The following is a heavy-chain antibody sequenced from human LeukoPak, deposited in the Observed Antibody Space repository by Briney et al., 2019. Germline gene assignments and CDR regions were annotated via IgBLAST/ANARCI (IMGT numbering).Heavy chain of an antibody. CDR1: GFTFSSYE. D-gene: IGHD6-19*01. CDR3: ARAHPSRSGWYEN. J-gene: IGHJ4*02. Sequence: GGSLRLSCAASGFTFSSYEVNWVRQAPGKGLEWVSYISSSGSTIYYADSVKGRFTISRDNAKNSLYLQMNSLRAEDTAVYYCARAHPSRSGWYENWGQGTLVTVSS. V-gene: IGHV3-48*03. CDR2: ISSSGSTI.